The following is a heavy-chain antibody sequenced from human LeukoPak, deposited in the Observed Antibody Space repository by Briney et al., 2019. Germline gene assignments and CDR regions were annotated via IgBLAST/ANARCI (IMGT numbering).Heavy chain of an antibody. CDR3: AKGTRSSPNDAADI. V-gene: IGHV3-48*03. D-gene: IGHD1-26*01. CDR1: GFTFSSYE. J-gene: IGHJ3*02. Sequence: PGGSLRLSCAASGFTFSSYEMNWVRQAPGKALEWVSYISGGGTIIYYADSVKGRFTISRDNSKNTLYLQMNSLRAEDTAVYYCAKGTRSSPNDAADIWGQGTMVTVSS. CDR2: ISGGGTII.